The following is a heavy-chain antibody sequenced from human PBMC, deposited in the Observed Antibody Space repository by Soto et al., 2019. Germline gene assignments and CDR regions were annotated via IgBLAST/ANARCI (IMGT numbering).Heavy chain of an antibody. J-gene: IGHJ5*02. V-gene: IGHV4-4*07. CDR2: IYSTGAT. Sequence: SETLSLTCTVSGGSISGHYWSWIRQTAGKGLEWIGRIYSTGATNYNPSLSSRASTSIDTSKNQISLNLTSVTAADTAMYYCARTRVRALTAGESDPWGQGTLVTVSS. D-gene: IGHD5-18*01. CDR3: ARTRVRALTAGESDP. CDR1: GGSISGHY.